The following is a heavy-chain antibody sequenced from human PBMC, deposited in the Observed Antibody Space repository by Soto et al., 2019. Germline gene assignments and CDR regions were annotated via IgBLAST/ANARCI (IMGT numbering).Heavy chain of an antibody. V-gene: IGHV4-59*08. Sequence: PSETLSLTCTVSGGSISSYYWSWIRQPPGKGLEWIGYIYYSGSTKYNPSLKSRVTISVDTSKNQFSLKLSSVSAADTAVYYCARGYGDSYPPPRHFDYWGQGTLVTVSS. CDR2: IYYSGST. J-gene: IGHJ4*02. CDR3: ARGYGDSYPPPRHFDY. D-gene: IGHD4-17*01. CDR1: GGSISSYY.